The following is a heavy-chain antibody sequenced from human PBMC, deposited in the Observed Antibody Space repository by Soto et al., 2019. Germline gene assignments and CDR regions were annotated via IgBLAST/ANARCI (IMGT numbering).Heavy chain of an antibody. CDR1: GYTFISYA. D-gene: IGHD3-22*01. V-gene: IGHV1-18*01. J-gene: IGHJ5*02. Sequence: QAQLVQSGPEVKQPGASVKISWKASGYTFISYAISWVRQAPGQGVLWMGWVSGEDGSTNYAERIQSRVTITTDTHINTAYLELRSLRYDDTAVYYCAMNPRILRYSSRVGGLEPWGQGNPVTVSS. CDR2: VSGEDGST. CDR3: AMNPRILRYSSRVGGLEP.